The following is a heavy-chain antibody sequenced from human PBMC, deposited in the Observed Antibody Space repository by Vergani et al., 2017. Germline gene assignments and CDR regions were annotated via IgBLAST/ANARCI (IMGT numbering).Heavy chain of an antibody. D-gene: IGHD2-15*01. V-gene: IGHV3-66*02. CDR3: TRSECSGTTCYGHYFDL. CDR2: IKSDGRT. Sequence: VELLESGGGLAQPGGSLRVSCSASGFRVTTYYMSWVRQAPGKGLEWVSVIKSDGRTSYAESVRGRFTISRDTSRNAFYLQMNILRVEDTGVYYCTRSECSGTTCYGHYFDLWCHGILVTVSS. CDR1: GFRVTTYY. J-gene: IGHJ4*01.